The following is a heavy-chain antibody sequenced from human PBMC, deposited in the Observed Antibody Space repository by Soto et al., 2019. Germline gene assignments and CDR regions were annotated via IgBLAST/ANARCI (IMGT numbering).Heavy chain of an antibody. V-gene: IGHV1-18*01. CDR2: ISAYNGNT. CDR1: GYTFTSYG. Sequence: QVQLVQSGAEVKKPGASVKVSCKASGYTFTSYGISWVRQAPGQGLEWMGWISAYNGNTNYAQKLQGRVTMTTDTTTRTAYMELRSLRSDDTAVYYCGAWELRGGDFDYWGQGTLVTVSS. CDR3: GAWELRGGDFDY. D-gene: IGHD1-26*01. J-gene: IGHJ4*02.